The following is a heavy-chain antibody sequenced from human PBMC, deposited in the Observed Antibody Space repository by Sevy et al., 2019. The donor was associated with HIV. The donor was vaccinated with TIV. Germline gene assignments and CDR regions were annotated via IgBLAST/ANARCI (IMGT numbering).Heavy chain of an antibody. Sequence: SQTLSLTCAISGDSVSSSSAAWNWFRQSPSRGLEWLGRTYYRSKWFSDYEVSVKGRVTINPDTSKNQFSLHLESGAPEDTAVYFCASGDEISSYYYGMDVWGQGTTVTVSS. CDR2: TYYRSKWFS. D-gene: IGHD3-3*01. CDR1: GDSVSSSSAA. CDR3: ASGDEISSYYYGMDV. V-gene: IGHV6-1*01. J-gene: IGHJ6*02.